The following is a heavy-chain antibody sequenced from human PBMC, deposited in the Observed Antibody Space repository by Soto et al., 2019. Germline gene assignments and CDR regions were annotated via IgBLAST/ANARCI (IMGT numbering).Heavy chain of an antibody. V-gene: IGHV1-46*01. Sequence: ASVTVSCKASGYTFISYYMHWVRQAPGQGLEWMGTINPRGGDTRYAQRFQGRVTMTRDTSTTTIYTEVSSLRSDDTAVYYCARGSPSSTTLGWFDPWGQGTLVTVSS. CDR3: ARGSPSSTTLGWFDP. CDR2: INPRGGDT. CDR1: GYTFISYY. J-gene: IGHJ5*02. D-gene: IGHD2-2*01.